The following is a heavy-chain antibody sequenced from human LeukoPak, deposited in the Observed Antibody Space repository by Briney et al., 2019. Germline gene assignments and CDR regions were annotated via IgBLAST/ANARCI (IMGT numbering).Heavy chain of an antibody. CDR2: IYTSGST. CDR1: GGSISSYY. V-gene: IGHV4-4*07. D-gene: IGHD3-22*01. CDR3: ARDQGTIILGYFDY. J-gene: IGHJ4*02. Sequence: SETLSLTCTVSGGSISSYYWSWIRQPAGKGLEWIGRIYTSGSTNYNPSLKSRVTMSVDTSKNQFSLKLSSVTAADTAVYYCARDQGTIILGYFDYWGQGTLVTVSS.